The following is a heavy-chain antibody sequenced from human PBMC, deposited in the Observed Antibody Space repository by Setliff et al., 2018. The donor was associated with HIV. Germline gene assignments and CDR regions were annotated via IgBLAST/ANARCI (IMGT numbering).Heavy chain of an antibody. V-gene: IGHV3-30*02. CDR1: GFSFSDYG. Sequence: GGSLRLSCAASGFSFSDYGMHWVRQAPGKGLEWEAFIWYDGYNIKYADSVKGRFTISRDNSKNTLYLQMNSLRIEDSGAYYCANSFSASGNYHYYDYLDVCGKGTTVTVSS. CDR2: IWYDGYNI. D-gene: IGHD3-10*01. CDR3: ANSFSASGNYHYYDYLDV. J-gene: IGHJ6*03.